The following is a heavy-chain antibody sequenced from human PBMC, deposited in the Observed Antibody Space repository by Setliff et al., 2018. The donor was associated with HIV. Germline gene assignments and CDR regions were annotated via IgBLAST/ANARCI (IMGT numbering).Heavy chain of an antibody. CDR1: GGSISSGSYY. CDR3: ARDPVITMMVGPRFYFDY. J-gene: IGHJ4*02. V-gene: IGHV4-61*02. D-gene: IGHD3-22*01. CDR2: IFSSGST. Sequence: KTSETLSLTCTVSGGSISSGSYYWSWIRQPAGKGLEWIGRIFSSGSTSYNPSLKSRVTMSVDTSKNQFSLRLSSVTAADTAVYYCARDPVITMMVGPRFYFDYWGQGRLVTVSS.